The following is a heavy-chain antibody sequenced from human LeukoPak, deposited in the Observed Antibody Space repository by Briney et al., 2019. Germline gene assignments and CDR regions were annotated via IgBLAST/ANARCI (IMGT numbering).Heavy chain of an antibody. CDR3: ARAYSMAFFDY. Sequence: KPSQTLSLTCTVSGGSISSGDYYWSWIRQPPGEGLEWLGYIYYSGSTYYNPSLKSRVTISVDTSKNQFSLKLSSVTAADTAVYYCARAYSMAFFDYWGQGTLVTVSS. CDR2: IYYSGST. J-gene: IGHJ4*02. CDR1: GGSISSGDYY. V-gene: IGHV4-30-4*01. D-gene: IGHD6-13*01.